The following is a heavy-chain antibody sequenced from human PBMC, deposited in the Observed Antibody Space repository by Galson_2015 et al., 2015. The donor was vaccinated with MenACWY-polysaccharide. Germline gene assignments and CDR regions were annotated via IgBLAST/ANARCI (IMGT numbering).Heavy chain of an antibody. CDR3: AREGSRIVFHAFDT. CDR1: TVTFRSSG. J-gene: IGHJ3*02. Sequence: SLRLSCAASTVTFRSSGMHWVRQAPGKGLEWVAVIQNNATYKHYLDSVKGRFSISRDNSKSTLYLEMNNLRAEDTALYYCAREGSRIVFHAFDTWGQGT. D-gene: IGHD3-10*02. V-gene: IGHV3-33*01. CDR2: IQNNATYK.